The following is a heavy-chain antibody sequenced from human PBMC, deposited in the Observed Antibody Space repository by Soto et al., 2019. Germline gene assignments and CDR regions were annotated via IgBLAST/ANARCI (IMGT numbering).Heavy chain of an antibody. J-gene: IGHJ4*02. CDR1: GGSISSGGYS. CDR2: IYHSGST. CDR3: ARVAEMATLTPIDF. D-gene: IGHD5-12*01. Sequence: SETLSLTCAVSGGSISSGGYSWSWIRQPPGKGLEWIGYIYHSGSTYYYPSLKSRVTILVDRSKNQFSLKLSSVTAADTAVYYCARVAEMATLTPIDFWGQGTLVTLSS. V-gene: IGHV4-30-2*01.